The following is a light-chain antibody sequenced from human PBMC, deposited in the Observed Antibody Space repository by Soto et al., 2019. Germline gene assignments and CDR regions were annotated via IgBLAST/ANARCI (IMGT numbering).Light chain of an antibody. CDR1: SSNIGAGYD. V-gene: IGLV1-40*01. CDR3: SSYGGSGIPYV. Sequence: QSVLTQPPSVSGAPGQRVTISCTGSSSNIGAGYDVHWYQQLPGTAPKLLIYGNSNRPSGVPDRFSGSKSGTSASLAITGLLADDEADYYCSSYGGSGIPYVFGTGTKVTVL. CDR2: GNS. J-gene: IGLJ1*01.